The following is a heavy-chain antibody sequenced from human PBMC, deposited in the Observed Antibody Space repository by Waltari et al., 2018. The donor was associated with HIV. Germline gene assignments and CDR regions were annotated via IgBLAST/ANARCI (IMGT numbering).Heavy chain of an antibody. CDR3: ARYSAPGLAVDDDDGEFFYYGLDV. V-gene: IGHV4-34*01. J-gene: IGHJ6*01. CDR2: VNDVGRT. Sequence: QVHLEQWGTGLLRPSETLSLTCAVYGGSFRGYYWSWIRQSPGRGLEWCGEVNDVGRTNYLPSLRGRVTVSVDTSKNQFSLTMRSVTAADTAVYYCARYSAPGLAVDDDDGEFFYYGLDVWGQGTTVTVSS. CDR1: GGSFRGYY. D-gene: IGHD6-19*01.